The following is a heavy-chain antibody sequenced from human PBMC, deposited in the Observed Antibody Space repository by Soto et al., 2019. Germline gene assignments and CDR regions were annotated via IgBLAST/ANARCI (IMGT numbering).Heavy chain of an antibody. V-gene: IGHV3-21*06. Sequence: LRLSCVASGFTFSINGMNWVRQAPGKGLEWVSSISGGGDYTYYADSVKGRFTISRDNTKNSLYLQMNSLRADDTAVYYCARGGYPRYWGQGTLVTVSS. CDR1: GFTFSING. D-gene: IGHD2-15*01. CDR3: ARGGYPRY. CDR2: ISGGGDYT. J-gene: IGHJ4*02.